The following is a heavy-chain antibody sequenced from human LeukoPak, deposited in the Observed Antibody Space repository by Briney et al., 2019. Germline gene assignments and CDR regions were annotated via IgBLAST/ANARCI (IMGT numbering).Heavy chain of an antibody. CDR2: ISSSGGST. CDR3: TRVIGGNYGGDS. J-gene: IGHJ4*02. D-gene: IGHD4-23*01. Sequence: PGGSLRLSCAASGFTLSSYAMSCVRQAPGKGLEWVSAISSSGGSTYYADSVKGRFTISRDKSKNTLYLQMNSLRAEDTAMYYCTRVIGGNYGGDSWGQGTLVTVSS. V-gene: IGHV3-23*01. CDR1: GFTLSSYA.